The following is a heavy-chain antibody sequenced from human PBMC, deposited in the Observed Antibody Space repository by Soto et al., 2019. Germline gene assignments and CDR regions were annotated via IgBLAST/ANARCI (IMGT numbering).Heavy chain of an antibody. D-gene: IGHD2-2*02. J-gene: IGHJ3*02. CDR2: ISYDGSNK. Sequence: XGARTLACSAAGFSCTSSDMLRVRQAPGKGLPRVAVISYDGSNKYYADSVKGRFTISRDNSKNTLYLQMNSLRAEDTAVYYCAKDIGGYCSSTSCYTGAFDIWGQGPMGTGSS. CDR1: GFSCTSSD. V-gene: IGHV3-30*18. CDR3: AKDIGGYCSSTSCYTGAFDI.